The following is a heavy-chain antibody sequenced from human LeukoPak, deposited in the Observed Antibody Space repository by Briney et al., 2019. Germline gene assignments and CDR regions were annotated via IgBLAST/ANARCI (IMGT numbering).Heavy chain of an antibody. Sequence: PSETLSLTCTVSGYSISSGYYWGWIRQPPGKGLEWIGSIYHSGSTYYNPSLKSRVTISVDTSKSHFTLKLSSVTAADTAMYYCARPLYSASPWYAFDIWGQGTMVTVSS. CDR3: ARPLYSASPWYAFDI. CDR2: IYHSGST. V-gene: IGHV4-38-2*02. D-gene: IGHD1-26*01. CDR1: GYSISSGYY. J-gene: IGHJ3*02.